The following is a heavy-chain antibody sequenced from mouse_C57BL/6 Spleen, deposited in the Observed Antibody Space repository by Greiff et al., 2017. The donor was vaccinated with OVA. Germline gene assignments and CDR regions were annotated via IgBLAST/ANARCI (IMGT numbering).Heavy chain of an antibody. Sequence: VQLQQSGPELVKPGASVKIPCKASGYTFTDYNMDWVKQSHGKSLEWIGDINPNNGGTIYNQKFKGKATLTVDKSSSTAYMERRSLTSEDTAVYYCSRRVVAFDYWGQGTTLTVSS. CDR2: INPNNGGT. CDR3: SRRVVAFDY. D-gene: IGHD1-1*01. V-gene: IGHV1-18*01. J-gene: IGHJ2*01. CDR1: GYTFTDYN.